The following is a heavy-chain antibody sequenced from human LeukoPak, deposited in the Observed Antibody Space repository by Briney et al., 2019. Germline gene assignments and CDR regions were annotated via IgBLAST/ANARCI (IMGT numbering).Heavy chain of an antibody. CDR3: AKDIATIGAFDI. J-gene: IGHJ3*02. Sequence: GGSLRLSCAASGFTFSSCWMTWVRQAPGKGLEWVSAISVSGGSTYYADSVKGRFTISRDNSKNTLYLHMNSLRAEDTAVYYCAKDIATIGAFDIWGQGTMVSVSS. V-gene: IGHV3-23*01. CDR1: GFTFSSCW. D-gene: IGHD5-24*01. CDR2: ISVSGGST.